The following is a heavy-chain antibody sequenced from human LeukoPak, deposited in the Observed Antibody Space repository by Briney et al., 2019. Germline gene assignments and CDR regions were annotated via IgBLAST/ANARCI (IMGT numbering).Heavy chain of an antibody. Sequence: PGGSLRLSCTASGFTFGDYAMSWVRQAPGKGLEWVGFIRSKVYDGTTEYAASVKGRFTISRDDSKSIAYLQMNSLKTEDTAVYYCTIMTFADIAAAGNYWGQGTLVTVSS. CDR2: IRSKVYDGTT. D-gene: IGHD6-13*01. J-gene: IGHJ4*02. V-gene: IGHV3-49*04. CDR3: TIMTFADIAAAGNY. CDR1: GFTFGDYA.